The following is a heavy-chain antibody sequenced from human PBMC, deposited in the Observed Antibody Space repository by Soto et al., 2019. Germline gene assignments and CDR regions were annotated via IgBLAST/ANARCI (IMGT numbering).Heavy chain of an antibody. J-gene: IGHJ5*02. CDR1: GLTVSSAY. D-gene: IGHD2-15*01. CDR3: ARGYCSDTHCYANFFDP. Sequence: EVQLVESGGGLVQPGGSLRLSCAASGLTVSSAYMTWVRQAPGKGLEWVSLIYSAGATQYADSVKGRFTISRDNYKNTLYLQMNILTAEDTAVYYCARGYCSDTHCYANFFDPWGQGTMVTVST. V-gene: IGHV3-66*01. CDR2: IYSAGAT.